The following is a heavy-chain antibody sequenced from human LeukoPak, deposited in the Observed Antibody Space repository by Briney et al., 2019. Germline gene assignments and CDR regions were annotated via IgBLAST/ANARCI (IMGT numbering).Heavy chain of an antibody. J-gene: IGHJ6*03. CDR3: ARADRRDYYYMDV. V-gene: IGHV1-8*02. CDR2: MNPNSGNT. Sequence: ASVKVSCKASGGTFSSYAINWVRQATGQGLEWMGWMNPNSGNTGYAQKFQGRVTMTRNTSISTAYMELSSLRSEDTAVYYCARADRRDYYYMDVWGKGTTVTVSS. CDR1: GGTFSSYA.